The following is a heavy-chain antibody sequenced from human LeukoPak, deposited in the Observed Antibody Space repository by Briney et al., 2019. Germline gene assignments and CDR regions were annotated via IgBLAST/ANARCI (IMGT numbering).Heavy chain of an antibody. CDR2: IRYDGSNK. CDR1: GFTFSSYG. D-gene: IGHD3-10*01. J-gene: IGHJ6*03. V-gene: IGHV3-30*02. Sequence: PGGSLRLTCAASGFTFSSYGMHWVRQAPGKGLEWVAFIRYDGSNKYYADSVKGRFTISRDNSKNTLYLQMNSLRAEDTAVYYCAKSRGDMVRGVKYYYYMDVWGKGTRSPSP. CDR3: AKSRGDMVRGVKYYYYMDV.